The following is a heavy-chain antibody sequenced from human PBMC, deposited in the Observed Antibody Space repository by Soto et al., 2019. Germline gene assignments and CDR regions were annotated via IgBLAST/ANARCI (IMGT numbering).Heavy chain of an antibody. V-gene: IGHV1-18*01. J-gene: IGHJ4*02. CDR1: GYTFNAYG. Sequence: ASVKVSCKASGYTFNAYGISWVRQAPGQGLEWMGWISTYNGNTNYAQKFQDSVTMTTDTSTSTAYMELRSLRSDDTAVYYCARAGAARVERVFDYWGQGTLVTVSS. D-gene: IGHD6-6*01. CDR3: ARAGAARVERVFDY. CDR2: ISTYNGNT.